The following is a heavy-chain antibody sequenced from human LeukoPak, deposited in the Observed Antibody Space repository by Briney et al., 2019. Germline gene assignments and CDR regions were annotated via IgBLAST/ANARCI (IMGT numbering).Heavy chain of an antibody. CDR3: ARDLGQQLVQYYFDY. J-gene: IGHJ4*02. CDR1: GFTFSSYG. D-gene: IGHD6-13*01. V-gene: IGHV3-33*01. CDR2: IWYDGSNK. Sequence: GGPLRLSCAASGFTFSSYGMHWVRQAPGKGLEGVAVIWYDGSNKYYADSVKGRFTISRDNSKNTLYLQMNSLRAEDTAVYYCARDLGQQLVQYYFDYWGQGTLVTVSS.